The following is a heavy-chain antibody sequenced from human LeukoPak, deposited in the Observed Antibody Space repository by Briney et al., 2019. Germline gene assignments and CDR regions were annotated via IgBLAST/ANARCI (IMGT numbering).Heavy chain of an antibody. V-gene: IGHV3-53*01. J-gene: IGHJ3*02. Sequence: GGSLRLSCAASGFTVSSNYMSWVRQAPGKGLEWVSVFYSGGSRYYADSVKGRLTISRDNSKNTLYFQMNSLRAEDTAVYYCARGTFYGGNSPFAFDIWGQGTMVPVSS. CDR2: FYSGGSR. CDR1: GFTVSSNY. CDR3: ARGTFYGGNSPFAFDI. D-gene: IGHD4-23*01.